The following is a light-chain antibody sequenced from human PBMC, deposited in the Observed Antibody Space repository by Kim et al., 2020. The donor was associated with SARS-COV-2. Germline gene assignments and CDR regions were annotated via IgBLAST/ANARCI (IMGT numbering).Light chain of an antibody. J-gene: IGLJ2*01. Sequence: GTRVTISCSRSSSNIGNNYVSWYQHLPGTAPKLLIYDNNNRPSGIPDRFSGSKSGTSATLGITGLQTGDEADYYCGTWDSSLTAVLFGGGTQLTVL. CDR3: GTWDSSLTAVL. V-gene: IGLV1-51*01. CDR2: DNN. CDR1: SSNIGNNY.